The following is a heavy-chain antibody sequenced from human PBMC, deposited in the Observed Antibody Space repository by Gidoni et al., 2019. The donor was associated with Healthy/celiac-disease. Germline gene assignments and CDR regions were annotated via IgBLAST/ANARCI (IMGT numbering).Heavy chain of an antibody. CDR2: INHSGST. CDR3: ARAYGAWGYYYYGMDV. V-gene: IGHV4-34*01. J-gene: IGHJ6*02. D-gene: IGHD4-17*01. CDR1: GGSFSGYY. Sequence: QVQLQQWGAGLLKPSETLSLTCAVYGGSFSGYYWSWIRQPPGKGLEWIGEINHSGSTNYNPSLKSRVTISVDTSKNQFSLKLSSVTAADTAVYYCARAYGAWGYYYYGMDVWGQGTTVTVSS.